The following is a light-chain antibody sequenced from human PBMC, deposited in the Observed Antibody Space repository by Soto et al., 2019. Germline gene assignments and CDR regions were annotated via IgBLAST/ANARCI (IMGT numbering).Light chain of an antibody. CDR2: GNS. Sequence: QAVVTQAPSVSGAPGQRVTISCTGSSSNIGAGYDVHWYQQLPGTAPKLLIYGNSNRPSGVPDRFSGSKSGTSASLAITGLQAEDEADYYCQSYDSGLSGLYIFGTGTKLTVL. J-gene: IGLJ1*01. V-gene: IGLV1-40*01. CDR1: SSNIGAGYD. CDR3: QSYDSGLSGLYI.